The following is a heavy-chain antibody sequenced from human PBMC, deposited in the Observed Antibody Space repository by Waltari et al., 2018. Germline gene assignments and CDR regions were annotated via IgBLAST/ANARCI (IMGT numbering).Heavy chain of an antibody. D-gene: IGHD6-6*01. CDR2: IIPTLGRA. Sequence: QVQLVQSGAEVKKPGSSVKVSCKASGGTFSSYAISWVRQAPGQGLEWMGGIIPTLGRATYAQKFQGRVTITADKSTSTAYMELSSLRSEDTAVYYCARDDEVGYSSSLGFDYWGQGTLVTVSS. V-gene: IGHV1-69*10. CDR3: ARDDEVGYSSSLGFDY. CDR1: GGTFSSYA. J-gene: IGHJ4*02.